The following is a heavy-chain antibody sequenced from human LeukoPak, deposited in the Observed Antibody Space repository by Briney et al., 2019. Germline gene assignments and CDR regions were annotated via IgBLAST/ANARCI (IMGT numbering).Heavy chain of an antibody. CDR2: INSDGSTT. CDR3: IRGLGGGSDY. D-gene: IGHD4-23*01. V-gene: IGHV3-74*03. Sequence: GVSLRLSCAASGFSFSGSWMHWVRQAPAKGLVWVSRINSDGSTTTYADSVQGRFTISRDNAKNTLYLQMNSLRAEDTAVYYCIRGLGGGSDYWGLGTLVTVTS. J-gene: IGHJ4*02. CDR1: GFSFSGSW.